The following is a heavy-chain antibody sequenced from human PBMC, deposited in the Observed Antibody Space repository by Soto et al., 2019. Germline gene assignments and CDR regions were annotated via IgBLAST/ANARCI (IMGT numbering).Heavy chain of an antibody. J-gene: IGHJ6*03. D-gene: IGHD2-15*01. CDR2: ISSSSSYI. Sequence: GGSLRLSCAASGFTFSSYSMNWVRQAPGKGLEWVSSISSSSSYIYYADSVKGRFTISRDNAKNSLYLQMNSLRAEDTAVYYCARDQGAGIYCSGGSCYSYYYYYMDVWGKGTTVTVSS. CDR1: GFTFSSYS. V-gene: IGHV3-21*01. CDR3: ARDQGAGIYCSGGSCYSYYYYYMDV.